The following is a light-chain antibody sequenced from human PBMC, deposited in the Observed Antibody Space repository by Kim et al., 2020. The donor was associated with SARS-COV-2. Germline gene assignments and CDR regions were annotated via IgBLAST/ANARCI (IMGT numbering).Light chain of an antibody. CDR2: EDN. J-gene: IGLJ2*01. V-gene: IGLV6-57*04. Sequence: NFMLTQPHSVSESPGKTVTISCTRSSGSIASNYVQWYQQRPGSAPTTVIYEDNQRPSGVPDRFSGSIDSSSNSASLTISGLKTEDEADYYCQSYDSSIEIGGGTQLTVL. CDR3: QSYDSSIE. CDR1: SGSIASNY.